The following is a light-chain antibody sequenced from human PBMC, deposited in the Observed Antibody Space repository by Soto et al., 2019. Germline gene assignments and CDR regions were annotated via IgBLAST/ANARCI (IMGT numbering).Light chain of an antibody. CDR1: SSNIGAGYD. J-gene: IGLJ2*01. CDR3: QSYDSSLSGPVV. Sequence: QSVLTQPPSVSGAPGQRVTISCTGSSSNIGAGYDVHGYQQLPGTAPKLLIYGNTNRPSGVPDRFSGSKSGTSASLAITGLQPEDEADYFCQSYDSSLSGPVVFGAGTKVTVL. V-gene: IGLV1-40*01. CDR2: GNT.